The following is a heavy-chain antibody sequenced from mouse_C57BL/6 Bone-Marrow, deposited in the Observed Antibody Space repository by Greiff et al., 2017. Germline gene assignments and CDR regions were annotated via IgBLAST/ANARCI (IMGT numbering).Heavy chain of an antibody. V-gene: IGHV1-9*01. CDR2: ILPGSGST. CDR3: AKGDYYGRSPFAY. CDR1: GYTFTGYW. Sequence: VQLQQSGAELMKPGASVKLSCKATGYTFTGYWIEWVKQRPGHGLEWIGEILPGSGSTNYNEKFKGKATFTADTSSNTAYMQLRSLTTEYSAIYCCAKGDYYGRSPFAYWGQGTLVTVSA. J-gene: IGHJ3*01. D-gene: IGHD1-1*01.